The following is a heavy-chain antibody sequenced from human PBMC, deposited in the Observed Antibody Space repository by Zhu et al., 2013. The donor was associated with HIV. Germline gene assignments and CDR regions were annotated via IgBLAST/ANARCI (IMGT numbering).Heavy chain of an antibody. V-gene: IGHV4-30-4*01. J-gene: IGHJ3*02. Sequence: QVQLQESGPGLVKPSQTLSLTCTVSGGSISSGDYYWSWIRQPPGKGLEWIGYIYYSGSTYYNPSLKSRVTISVDTSKNQFSLKLSSVTAADTAVYYCASVTYGGNSHGRAFDIWGQGTMVTVSS. D-gene: IGHD4-17*01. CDR1: GGSISSGDYY. CDR3: ASVTYGGNSHGRAFDI. CDR2: IYYSGST.